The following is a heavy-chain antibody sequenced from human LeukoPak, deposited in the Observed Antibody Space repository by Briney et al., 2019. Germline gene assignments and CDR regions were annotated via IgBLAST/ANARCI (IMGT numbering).Heavy chain of an antibody. Sequence: GGSLRLSCAASGFTFSNYAMHWVRQAPGKGLEWVAILSYDGSNKYYADSVKGRLTISRDNSKNTLYLQMNSLRAEDTAVYYCAKEGSGLFDYFDYWGQGTLVTVSS. CDR1: GFTFSNYA. V-gene: IGHV3-30*04. D-gene: IGHD3-22*01. CDR3: AKEGSGLFDYFDY. CDR2: LSYDGSNK. J-gene: IGHJ4*02.